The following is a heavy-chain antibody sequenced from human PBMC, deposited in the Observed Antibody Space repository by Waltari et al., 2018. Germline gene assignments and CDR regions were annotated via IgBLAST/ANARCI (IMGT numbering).Heavy chain of an antibody. V-gene: IGHV4-4*07. D-gene: IGHD6-19*01. J-gene: IGHJ6*03. CDR2: IYTSGST. CDR1: GGSISSYY. Sequence: QVQLQESGPGLVKPSETLSLTCTVSGGSISSYYWSWIRQPAGKGLEWIGRIYTSGSTSDDASRDSRFTMSVDTSKDQFSLKLSAVPAADTAAYYCARELFGYSSGPGGYYYYYMDVWGKGTTVTVSS. CDR3: ARELFGYSSGPGGYYYYYMDV.